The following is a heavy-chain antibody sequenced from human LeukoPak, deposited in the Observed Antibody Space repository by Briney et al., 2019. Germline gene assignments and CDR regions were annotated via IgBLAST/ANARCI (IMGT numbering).Heavy chain of an antibody. J-gene: IGHJ4*02. CDR1: GLTFSSYS. D-gene: IGHD7-27*01. CDR3: ARCPWGRADLFDY. Sequence: GGSLRLSCAASGLTFSSYSMNWVRQAPGKGLEWVSSISSSSDYIHYADSVKGRFTISRDNAKNSLYLQMNSLRAEDTAVYYCARCPWGRADLFDYWGQGTLVTVSS. CDR2: ISSSSDYI. V-gene: IGHV3-21*01.